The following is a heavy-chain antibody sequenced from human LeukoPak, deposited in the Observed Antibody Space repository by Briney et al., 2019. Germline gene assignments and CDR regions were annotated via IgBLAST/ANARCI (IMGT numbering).Heavy chain of an antibody. CDR1: GSAFSTYT. V-gene: IGHV3-30*04. Sequence: GGSLRLSCAASGSAFSTYTMHWVRQAPGKGLEWVAVISIGGNIKYYADSVKGRFTISRDNSKNTLYPQMNSLRPEDTAVYYCARDIGVNMIWGQGTLVTVSS. D-gene: IGHD3-22*01. CDR2: ISIGGNIK. J-gene: IGHJ4*02. CDR3: ARDIGVNMI.